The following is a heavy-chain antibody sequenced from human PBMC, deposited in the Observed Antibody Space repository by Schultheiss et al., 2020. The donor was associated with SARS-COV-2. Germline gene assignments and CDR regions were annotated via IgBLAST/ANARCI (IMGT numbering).Heavy chain of an antibody. J-gene: IGHJ4*02. Sequence: SETLSLTCSVSGGSISSYYWSWIRQPAGKGLEWIGFIHYSGSTNYNPSLKSRVTISVDTSKNQFSLQLNSVTPEDTAVYYCAKDLAVAGGWGQGTLVTVSS. CDR3: AKDLAVAGG. CDR2: IHYSGST. D-gene: IGHD6-19*01. CDR1: GGSISSYY. V-gene: IGHV4-59*12.